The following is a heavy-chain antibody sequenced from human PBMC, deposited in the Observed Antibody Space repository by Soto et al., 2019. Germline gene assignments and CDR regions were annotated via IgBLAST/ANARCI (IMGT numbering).Heavy chain of an antibody. V-gene: IGHV4-59*01. CDR2: MYYSGGS. D-gene: IGHD3-16*01. Sequence: QVQLQEWGPGLVKPSETLSLTCTVSGASMNNYYGSWVRQPPGKGLEWIGYMYYSGGSNSNPSLKGRVTISVDTSKNPISRKLTSVTAADTAVYYCVRSGHSFGGVMWGQGTLVTVSS. CDR1: GASMNNYY. CDR3: VRSGHSFGGVM. J-gene: IGHJ4*02.